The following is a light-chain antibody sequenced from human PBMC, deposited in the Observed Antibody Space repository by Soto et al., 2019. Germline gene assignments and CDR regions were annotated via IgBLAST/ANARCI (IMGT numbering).Light chain of an antibody. V-gene: IGKV3-11*01. CDR1: QSVSSY. CDR3: QQRARWPIT. CDR2: DAS. Sequence: EIVLTQSPTTLSLSPGERATLSCRASQSVSSYLIWYQQRPGQAPRLLISDASSRATGIPARFSGSGSGTDFNLTISSLEPEDFAVYYCQQRARWPITFGQGTRLEIK. J-gene: IGKJ5*01.